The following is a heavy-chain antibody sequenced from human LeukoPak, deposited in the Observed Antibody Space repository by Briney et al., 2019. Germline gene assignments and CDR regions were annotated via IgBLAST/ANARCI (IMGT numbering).Heavy chain of an antibody. J-gene: IGHJ6*02. Sequence: GGSLRLSCAASGFTFSSCTMNWVRQAPGKGLEWVSSISSSGSYIYSPDSLKGRFTISRDNAKNSLYLQMNSLRAEDTAVYYCARYFLTTSGGMDVWGQGTTVTVSS. CDR2: ISSSGSYI. CDR1: GFTFSSCT. V-gene: IGHV3-21*01. D-gene: IGHD1-14*01. CDR3: ARYFLTTSGGMDV.